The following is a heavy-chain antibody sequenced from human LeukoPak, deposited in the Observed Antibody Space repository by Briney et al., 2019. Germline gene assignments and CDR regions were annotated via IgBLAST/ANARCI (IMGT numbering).Heavy chain of an antibody. J-gene: IGHJ4*02. D-gene: IGHD3-16*01. Sequence: GGSLTLSCADSGFTLPTYWVHWVRQAPGKGLEWVSRINERATIISYADSVKGRFTISRENARNTLYLQMNSLTAEDTAVYYCVRDLILVWTPGDDFDHWGQGTLVTVSS. CDR2: INERATII. V-gene: IGHV3-74*01. CDR3: VRDLILVWTPGDDFDH. CDR1: GFTLPTYW.